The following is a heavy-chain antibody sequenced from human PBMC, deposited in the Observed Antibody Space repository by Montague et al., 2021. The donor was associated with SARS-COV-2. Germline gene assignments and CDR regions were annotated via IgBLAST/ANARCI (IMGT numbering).Heavy chain of an antibody. CDR3: ARGKRSGAVDWFDP. Sequence: SLRLSCAVSGFSFVSYAVTWVRQAPGEGPEWVATLTGRGSTYYADSVRGRFTVFRDDSTNSLFLQMNGLRADDTAVYYCARGKRSGAVDWFDPWGQGTLVTVSS. V-gene: IGHV3-23*01. CDR1: GFSFVSYA. CDR2: LTGRGST. J-gene: IGHJ5*02. D-gene: IGHD3-3*01.